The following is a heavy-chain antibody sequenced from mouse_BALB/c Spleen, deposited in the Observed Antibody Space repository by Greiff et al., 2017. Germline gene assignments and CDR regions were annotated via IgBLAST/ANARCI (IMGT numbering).Heavy chain of an antibody. Sequence: VQLQQSGAELVRPGTSVKVSCKASGYAFTNYLIEWVKQRPGQGLEWIGVINPGSGGTNYNEKFKGKATLTADKSSSTAYMQLSSLTSDDSAVYFCARQLGLDYWGQGTTLTVSS. D-gene: IGHD3-1*01. J-gene: IGHJ2*01. CDR1: GYAFTNYL. V-gene: IGHV1-54*01. CDR2: INPGSGGT. CDR3: ARQLGLDY.